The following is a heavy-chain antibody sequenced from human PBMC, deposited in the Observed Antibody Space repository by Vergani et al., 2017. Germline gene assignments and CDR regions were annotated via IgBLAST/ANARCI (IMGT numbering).Heavy chain of an antibody. CDR3: ASERVTRVSSWDYYYMGD. V-gene: IGHV3-30*03. J-gene: IGHJ6*03. CDR2: ISYDGNMK. CDR1: GFSFSNHG. D-gene: IGHD1-26*01. Sequence: QVQLLESGGGEVQPGRSLRLSCSAAGFSFSNHGVHWVRQAPGKGLEWVSVISYDGNMKNYADSVKGRFTISRGNSKNTLYLQMNVLRAEDTAVYYCASERVTRVSSWDYYYMGDWGKGTTVTVSS.